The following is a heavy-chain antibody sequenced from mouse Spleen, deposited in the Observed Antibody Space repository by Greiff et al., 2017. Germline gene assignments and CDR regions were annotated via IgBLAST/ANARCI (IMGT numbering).Heavy chain of an antibody. CDR2: FYPGSGSI. CDR1: GYTFTEYT. D-gene: IGHD1-1*01. J-gene: IGHJ4*01. V-gene: IGHV1-62-2*01. Sequence: VQLQQSGAELVKPGASVKLSCKASGYTFTEYTIHWVKQRSGQGLEWIGWFYPGSGSIKYNEKFKDKATLTADKSSSTVYMELSRLTSEDSAVYFCARHEGRIAHYDGSYHLAIDYWGQGTSVTVSS. CDR3: ARHEGRIAHYDGSYHLAIDY.